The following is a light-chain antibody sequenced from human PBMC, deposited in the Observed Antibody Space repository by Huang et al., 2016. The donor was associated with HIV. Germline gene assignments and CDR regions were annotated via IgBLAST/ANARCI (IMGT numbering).Light chain of an antibody. CDR3: HQYYSTPPT. J-gene: IGKJ4*01. CDR1: HSILYSSNSKHY. V-gene: IGKV4-1*01. Sequence: DIVMTQSPDSLAVSLGERATINCKSNHSILYSSNSKHYLAWYQQKPGQPPKLLIYWASTRDSGVPVRFSGSGSGTDFTLTISSLQAEDVAVYYCHQYYSTPPTFGGGTKVEIK. CDR2: WAS.